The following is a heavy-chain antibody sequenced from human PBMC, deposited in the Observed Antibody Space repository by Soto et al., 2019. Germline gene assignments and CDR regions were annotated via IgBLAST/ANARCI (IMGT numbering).Heavy chain of an antibody. CDR3: ARTYSTSWSPFDY. CDR1: GGSFSGYY. Sequence: QVQLQQWGAGLLKPSETLSLTCAVYGGSFSGYYWSWIRQPPGKGLEWIGQINQSGSTTYNPSLKSRVTISVDTSKNQFSLQVSSVTAAFTALYYCARTYSTSWSPFDYGGQRTLVTVSS. D-gene: IGHD6-13*01. V-gene: IGHV4-34*01. CDR2: INQSGST. J-gene: IGHJ4*02.